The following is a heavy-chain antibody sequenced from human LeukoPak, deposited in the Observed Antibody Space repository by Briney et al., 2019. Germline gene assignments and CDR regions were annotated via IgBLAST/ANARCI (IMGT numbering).Heavy chain of an antibody. D-gene: IGHD5-24*01. CDR3: TEERDRDGYFRY. CDR1: GFTFSNSA. V-gene: IGHV3-30-3*02. CDR2: ISYDGSDK. J-gene: IGHJ4*02. Sequence: GGSLRLSCAASGFTFSNSAMHWVRQAPGKGLEWMTFISYDGSDKYYADAAKGRFTISRDNSKNTLYLEMSSLGLQDTAVYYCTEERDRDGYFRYWGQGTLVSVSS.